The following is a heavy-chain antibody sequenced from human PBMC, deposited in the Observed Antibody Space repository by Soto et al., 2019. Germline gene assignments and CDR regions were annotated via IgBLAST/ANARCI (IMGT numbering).Heavy chain of an antibody. J-gene: IGHJ3*02. Sequence: AASVKVSCKASGGTFSSYAISWVRQAPGQGLEWMGGIIPIFGTANYAQKFQGRVTITADESTSTAYMELSSLRSEDTAVYYCARGRYYDRSGWDAFDIWGPGTMVTVSS. CDR1: GGTFSSYA. CDR2: IIPIFGTA. D-gene: IGHD3-22*01. CDR3: ARGRYYDRSGWDAFDI. V-gene: IGHV1-69*13.